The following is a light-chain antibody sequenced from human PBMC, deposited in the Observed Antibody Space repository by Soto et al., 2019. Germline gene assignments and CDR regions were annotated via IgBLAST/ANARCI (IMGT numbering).Light chain of an antibody. CDR2: DAS. Sequence: DIQMTQSPSSLSASVGDRVTITCRASQSISSYLGWYQQKPGTAPNLLIYDASTLHSGVPSRFSGGGSGTDFTLTISSLQPEDFATYYCQQVNVYPSTFGGGTKVDIK. CDR3: QQVNVYPST. J-gene: IGKJ4*01. CDR1: QSISSY. V-gene: IGKV1-9*01.